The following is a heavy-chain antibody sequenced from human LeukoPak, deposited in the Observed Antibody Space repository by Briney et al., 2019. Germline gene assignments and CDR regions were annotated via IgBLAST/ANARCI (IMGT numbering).Heavy chain of an antibody. V-gene: IGHV4-30-4*08. J-gene: IGHJ4*02. D-gene: IGHD2-15*01. CDR2: IYYSGST. Sequence: SSETLSLTCTVSGGSISSGDYYWSWIRQPPGKGLEWIGYIYYSGSTYYNPSLKSRVTISVDTSKNQFSLKLSSVTAADTAVYYCARVTGPIVVAYIYWGQGTLVTVSS. CDR3: ARVTGPIVVAYIY. CDR1: GGSISSGDYY.